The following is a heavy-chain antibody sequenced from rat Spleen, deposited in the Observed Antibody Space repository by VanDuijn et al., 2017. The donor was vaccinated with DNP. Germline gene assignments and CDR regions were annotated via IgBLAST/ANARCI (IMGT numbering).Heavy chain of an antibody. D-gene: IGHD1-11*01. CDR2: ISYDGSST. Sequence: EVQLVESGGGLVQPGRSLILSCTASGFTFSDHNMAWVRQAPKKGLEWVATISYDGSSTYYRDSVKGRFTISRDNAKSTLYLQMDSLRSEDTATYYCAKGPNYGGYKNYFDYWGQGVMVTVSS. V-gene: IGHV5-7*01. CDR1: GFTFSDHN. J-gene: IGHJ2*01. CDR3: AKGPNYGGYKNYFDY.